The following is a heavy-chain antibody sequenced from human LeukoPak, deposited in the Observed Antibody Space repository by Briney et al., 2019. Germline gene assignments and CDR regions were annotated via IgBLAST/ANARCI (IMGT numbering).Heavy chain of an antibody. CDR1: GGSISGYY. Sequence: SETLSLTCTVSGGSISGYYWNWIRQPAGKGLEWIGRLHPSGHTNYNPSVESRVTMSLDTSKSQFSLKLSSVTAADTAVYYCARDIPPGDYMDVWGKGTTVTVSS. CDR2: LHPSGHT. D-gene: IGHD2-21*01. J-gene: IGHJ6*03. V-gene: IGHV4-4*07. CDR3: ARDIPPGDYMDV.